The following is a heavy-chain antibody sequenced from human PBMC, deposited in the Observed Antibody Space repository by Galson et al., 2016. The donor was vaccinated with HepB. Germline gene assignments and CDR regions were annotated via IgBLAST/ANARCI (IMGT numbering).Heavy chain of an antibody. Sequence: SLRLSCAASGFIFSDYSMHWVRQAPGKGLVWVSRITGDGSTTKYADSVKGRFIISRDNAKNTLYLQMTSLSAEDTAVYMCTRGGDYGYKGGQGTLVTVSP. CDR3: TRGGDYGYK. CDR1: GFIFSDYS. D-gene: IGHD4-17*01. CDR2: ITGDGSTT. J-gene: IGHJ4*02. V-gene: IGHV3-74*03.